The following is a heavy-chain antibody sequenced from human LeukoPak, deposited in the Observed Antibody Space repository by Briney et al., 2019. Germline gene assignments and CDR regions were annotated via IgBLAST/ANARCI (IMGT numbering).Heavy chain of an antibody. CDR3: ARGVGGKWELLGPVDY. CDR2: ISSSGSTI. J-gene: IGHJ4*02. CDR1: GFTFSSYE. V-gene: IGHV3-48*03. D-gene: IGHD1-26*01. Sequence: GGSLRLSCAASGFTFSSYEMNWVRQAPGKGLEGVSYISSSGSTIYYADSVKGRFTISRDNAKKSLYLQMNSLRAEDTAVYYCARGVGGKWELLGPVDYWGQGTLVTVSS.